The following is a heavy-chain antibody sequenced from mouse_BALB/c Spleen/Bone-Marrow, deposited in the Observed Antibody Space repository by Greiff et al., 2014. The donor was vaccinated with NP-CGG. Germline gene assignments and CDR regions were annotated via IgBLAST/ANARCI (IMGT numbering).Heavy chain of an antibody. CDR3: ARSGERYGAMDY. D-gene: IGHD1-1*02. CDR2: ISDGGTYT. Sequence: EVQLQQSGGGLVKPGGSLKLSCAASGFTFSDFYMFWFRQTPEKRLEWVATISDGGTYTYYPDSVKGRFTISRDNAKNNLYLQMGSLRSEDTAIYYCARSGERYGAMDYWGQGTSVTVSS. V-gene: IGHV5-4*02. J-gene: IGHJ4*01. CDR1: GFTFSDFY.